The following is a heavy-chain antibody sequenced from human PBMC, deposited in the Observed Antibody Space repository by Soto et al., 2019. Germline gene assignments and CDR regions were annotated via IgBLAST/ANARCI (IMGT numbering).Heavy chain of an antibody. V-gene: IGHV1-18*01. CDR3: ARFNVHCSGGTCYSDY. D-gene: IGHD2-15*01. Sequence: ASVKVSCKATGYTFSSYGISWVRQAPGQGLEWMGWTNTYTGDTIYAQKFQGRVSMTTDVLTTTSYMELRSLKSDDTAVYFCARFNVHCSGGTCYSDYWGQGTLVTVSS. CDR2: TNTYTGDT. CDR1: GYTFSSYG. J-gene: IGHJ4*02.